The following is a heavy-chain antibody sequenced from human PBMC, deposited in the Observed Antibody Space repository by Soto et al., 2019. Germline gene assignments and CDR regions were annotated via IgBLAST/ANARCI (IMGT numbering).Heavy chain of an antibody. V-gene: IGHV3-7*01. CDR1: GFTFSSYC. CDR3: ARDGRGSSSGNGWFDP. CDR2: IKQDGSEK. J-gene: IGHJ5*02. Sequence: EVQMVESGGGLVQPGGSLRLSCAASGFTFSSYCINWVRQAPGKGLEWVANIKQDGSEKYADSVKGRFTISRDNAKNSLYLQMNSLRGEDTAVYYCARDGRGSSSGNGWFDPWGQGTLVTVSS. D-gene: IGHD6-6*01.